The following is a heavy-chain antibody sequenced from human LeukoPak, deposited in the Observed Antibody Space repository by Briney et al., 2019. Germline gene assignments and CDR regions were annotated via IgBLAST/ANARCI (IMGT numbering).Heavy chain of an antibody. D-gene: IGHD3-9*01. Sequence: SETLSLTCTVSGDSLSNYYWSWIRQPPGRGLEWVGYIYYSVSTNYNPSLKSRVTISVDTSKNQFSLKLSSVTAADTAVYYCTRGPSLDILTGYFTNYFDYWGQGTLATVSS. CDR1: GDSLSNYY. CDR2: IYYSVST. CDR3: TRGPSLDILTGYFTNYFDY. V-gene: IGHV4-59*01. J-gene: IGHJ4*02.